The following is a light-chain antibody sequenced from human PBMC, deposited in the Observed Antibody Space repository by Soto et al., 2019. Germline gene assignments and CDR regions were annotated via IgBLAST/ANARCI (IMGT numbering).Light chain of an antibody. V-gene: IGKV1-33*01. Sequence: DIQMTQSPSSLSASVGDRVTITCQASQDISNYLNWYHQKPGKAPKLLIYDASHLETGFPSRFSGSGSWTHFTFTISSLQAEDIATYYCQQYDNPSLTLGGGTKVEIK. CDR2: DAS. J-gene: IGKJ4*01. CDR3: QQYDNPSLT. CDR1: QDISNY.